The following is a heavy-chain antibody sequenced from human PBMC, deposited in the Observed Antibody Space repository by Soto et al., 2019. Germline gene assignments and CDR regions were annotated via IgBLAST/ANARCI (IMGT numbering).Heavy chain of an antibody. CDR2: IKSKAAGGTT. V-gene: IGHV3-15*07. D-gene: IGHD3-22*01. CDR3: YDGASQYFYC. J-gene: IGHJ4*01. CDR1: GLSPSNVW. Sequence: PGGSLRLSCVVSGLSPSNVWINWFRHAPGKGLEWVGRIKSKAAGGTTDYAAPVRGRFNISRDDSGNTLFLHMTSLRTEDTAVYYCYDGASQYFYCWGQGALVPVSS.